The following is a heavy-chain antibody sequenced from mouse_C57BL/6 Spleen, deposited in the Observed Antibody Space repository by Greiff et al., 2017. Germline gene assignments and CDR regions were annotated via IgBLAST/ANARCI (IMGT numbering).Heavy chain of an antibody. J-gene: IGHJ4*01. CDR3: ALYYGSSYYAMDY. V-gene: IGHV5-17*01. CDR2: ISSGSSTI. D-gene: IGHD1-1*01. CDR1: GFTFSDYG. Sequence: DVHLVESGGGLVKPGGSLKLSCAASGFTFSDYGMHWVRQAPEKGLEWVAYISSGSSTIYYADTVKGRFTISRDNAKNTLFLQMTSLRSEDTAMYYCALYYGSSYYAMDYWGQGTSVTVSS.